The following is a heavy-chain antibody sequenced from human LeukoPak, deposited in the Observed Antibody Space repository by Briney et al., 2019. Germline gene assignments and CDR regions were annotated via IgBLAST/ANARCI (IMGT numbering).Heavy chain of an antibody. D-gene: IGHD5-18*01. Sequence: GGSLRLSCAASGFTFSSYDMHWVRQATGKGLEWVSAIGTAGDPYYPGSVRGRFTISRENAKNSLYLQMNSLRADDTAVYYCAKGNDRGYKYGYDYWGQGTLVTVSS. CDR2: IGTAGDP. V-gene: IGHV3-13*05. J-gene: IGHJ4*02. CDR1: GFTFSSYD. CDR3: AKGNDRGYKYGYDY.